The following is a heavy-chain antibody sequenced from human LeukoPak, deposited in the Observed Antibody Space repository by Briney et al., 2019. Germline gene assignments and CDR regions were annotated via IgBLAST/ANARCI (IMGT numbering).Heavy chain of an antibody. V-gene: IGHV4-39*07. D-gene: IGHD1-26*01. J-gene: IGHJ5*02. CDR1: GGSISSSSYY. CDR3: ARADSGSPRWFDP. CDR2: IYYSGST. Sequence: SETLSLTCTVSGGSISSSSYYWGWIRQPPGKGLEWIGSIYYSGSTYYNPSLKSRVTISVDTSKNQFSLKLSSVTAADTAVYYCARADSGSPRWFDPWGQGTLVTVSS.